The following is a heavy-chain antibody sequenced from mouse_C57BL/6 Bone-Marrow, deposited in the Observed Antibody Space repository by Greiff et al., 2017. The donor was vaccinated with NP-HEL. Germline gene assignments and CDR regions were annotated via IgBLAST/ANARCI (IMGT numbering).Heavy chain of an antibody. V-gene: IGHV1-81*01. D-gene: IGHD1-1*01. CDR1: GYTFTSYG. CDR3: ALITTVVATDY. CDR2: IYPRSGNT. Sequence: VQLQQSGAELARPGASVKPSCKASGYTFTSYGISWVKQRTGQGLEWIGEIYPRSGNTYYNEKFKGKATLTADKSSSTAYMELRSLTSEDSAVYFCALITTVVATDYWGQGTTLTVSS. J-gene: IGHJ2*01.